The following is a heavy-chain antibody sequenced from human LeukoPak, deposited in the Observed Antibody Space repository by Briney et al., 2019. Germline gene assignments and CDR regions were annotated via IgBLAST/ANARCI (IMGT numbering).Heavy chain of an antibody. Sequence: SETLSLTCTVSGYSISSGYYWGWIRQPPGKGLEWIGSINHSGSTYYNPSLKSRVTISVGTSKNQFSLKLSSVTAADTAVYYCARAFRRVLRYFDWLLYFDYWGQGTLVTVSS. J-gene: IGHJ4*02. V-gene: IGHV4-38-2*02. CDR3: ARAFRRVLRYFDWLLYFDY. CDR2: INHSGST. D-gene: IGHD3-9*01. CDR1: GYSISSGYY.